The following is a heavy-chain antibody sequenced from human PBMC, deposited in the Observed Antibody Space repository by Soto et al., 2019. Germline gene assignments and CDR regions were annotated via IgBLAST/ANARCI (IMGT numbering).Heavy chain of an antibody. CDR3: ARDLSRIVGATGFDY. D-gene: IGHD1-26*01. CDR2: ISYDGSNQ. V-gene: IGHV3-30-3*01. CDR1: GFTFSNSA. J-gene: IGHJ4*02. Sequence: GGSLRLSCTASGFTFSNSAMTWARQAPGKGLEWVAVISYDGSNQYYADSVKGRFTISRDNSKNTLYLQMNSLRAEDTAVYYCARDLSRIVGATGFDYWGQGTLVTVSS.